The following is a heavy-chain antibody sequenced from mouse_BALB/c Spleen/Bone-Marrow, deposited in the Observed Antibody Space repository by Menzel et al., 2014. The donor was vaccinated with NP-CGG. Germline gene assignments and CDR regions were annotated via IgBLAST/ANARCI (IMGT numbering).Heavy chain of an antibody. Sequence: EVKVVESGGGLVQPGGSLRLSCATSGFTFTDYYMSWVRQPPGKALEWLGFIRNKANGYTTEYSASVKGRFTISRDNSQSTLYLQMNTLRAEDSATYYCARSLYPRAMDYWGQGTSVTVSS. J-gene: IGHJ4*01. D-gene: IGHD2-1*01. CDR2: IRNKANGYTT. V-gene: IGHV7-3*02. CDR3: ARSLYPRAMDY. CDR1: GFTFTDYY.